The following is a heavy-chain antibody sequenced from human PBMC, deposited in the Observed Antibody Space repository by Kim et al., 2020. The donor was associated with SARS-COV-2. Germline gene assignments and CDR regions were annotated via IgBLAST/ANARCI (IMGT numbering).Heavy chain of an antibody. CDR3: AIHRHGSSEFDF. CDR2: IYSTGGT. D-gene: IGHD1-26*01. Sequence: SETLSLTCTISGGSISSDNYSWGWIRQPPGKGLEWIANIYSTGGTNYNPSLKSRVTISIDTSKKQVSLTLNSVSAADTAVYYCAIHRHGSSEFDFWGQGTLVTVSS. CDR1: GGSISSDNYS. J-gene: IGHJ4*02. V-gene: IGHV4-39*01.